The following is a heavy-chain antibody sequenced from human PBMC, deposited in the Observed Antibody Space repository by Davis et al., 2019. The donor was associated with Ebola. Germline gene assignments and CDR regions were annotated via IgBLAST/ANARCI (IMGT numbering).Heavy chain of an antibody. Sequence: PGGSLRLSCAASGFTFSSYSMNWVRQAPGKGLEWVSYISSSSSYTNYADSVKGRFTISRDNAKNSLYLQMNSLRAEDTAVYYCARTTLDRFDYWGQGTLVTVSS. D-gene: IGHD1-14*01. V-gene: IGHV3-21*05. J-gene: IGHJ4*02. CDR1: GFTFSSYS. CDR2: ISSSSSYT. CDR3: ARTTLDRFDY.